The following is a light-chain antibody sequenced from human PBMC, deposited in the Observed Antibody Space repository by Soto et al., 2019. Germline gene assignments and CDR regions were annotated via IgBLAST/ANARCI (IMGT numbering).Light chain of an antibody. V-gene: IGKV1-39*01. CDR1: ESISTH. CDR2: AAS. Sequence: IQMTKSPSSLSASLGDRVTITCRASESISTHLNWYQQKSGGAPRLLIQAASTLQTGVPSRFSGSGSGTDFTLTISSLQPEDFATYHCQQSYSVPITFGQGTRLEIK. J-gene: IGKJ5*01. CDR3: QQSYSVPIT.